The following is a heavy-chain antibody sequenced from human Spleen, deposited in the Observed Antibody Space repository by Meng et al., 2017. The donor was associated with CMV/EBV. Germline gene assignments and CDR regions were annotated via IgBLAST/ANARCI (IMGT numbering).Heavy chain of an antibody. CDR1: GYTFTGHY. D-gene: IGHD2-2*01. Sequence: ASVKVSCKASGYTFTGHYMHWVRQAPGQGLEWMGWINPNSGGTNYAQKFQDRVTMTRDTSIRTAYMELSRLRSDDTAVYYCARGAASLAYCSSTSCSEDVWGQGTTVTVSS. CDR2: INPNSGGT. CDR3: ARGAASLAYCSSTSCSEDV. J-gene: IGHJ6*02. V-gene: IGHV1-2*02.